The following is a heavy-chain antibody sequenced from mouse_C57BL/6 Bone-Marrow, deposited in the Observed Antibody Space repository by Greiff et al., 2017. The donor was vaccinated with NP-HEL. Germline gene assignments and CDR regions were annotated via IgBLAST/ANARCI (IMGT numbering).Heavy chain of an antibody. Sequence: QVQLQQPGAELVRPGTSVKLSCKASGYTFTSYWMHWVKQSPEQGLEWIGVIDTSDSYTNYNQKFKGQATLSVDTSSSTVYMQLSSLTSEDSAVYYCERPLLGYFGDWGQGTTLTV. CDR1: GYTFTSYW. J-gene: IGHJ2*01. D-gene: IGHD2-1*01. CDR3: ERPLLGYFGD. V-gene: IGHV1-59*01. CDR2: IDTSDSYT.